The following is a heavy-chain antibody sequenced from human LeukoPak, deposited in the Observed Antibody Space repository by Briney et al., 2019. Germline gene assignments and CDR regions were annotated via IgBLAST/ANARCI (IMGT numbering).Heavy chain of an antibody. J-gene: IGHJ4*02. V-gene: IGHV3-30-3*01. Sequence: GGSLGLSCAASGFTFSSYAMHWVRQAPGKGLEWVAVISYDGSNKYYADSVKGRFTISRDNSKNTLYLQMNSLRAEDTAVYYCARSRVTMIVVFDYWGQGTLVTVSS. CDR1: GFTFSSYA. CDR2: ISYDGSNK. D-gene: IGHD3-22*01. CDR3: ARSRVTMIVVFDY.